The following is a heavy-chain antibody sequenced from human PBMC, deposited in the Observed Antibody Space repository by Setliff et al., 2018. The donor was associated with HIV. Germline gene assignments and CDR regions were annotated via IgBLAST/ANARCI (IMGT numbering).Heavy chain of an antibody. J-gene: IGHJ4*02. CDR3: ARDMSPMFPYYFDD. CDR2: MCYRGST. CDR1: GGSFSGYY. D-gene: IGHD3-10*02. Sequence: SETLSLTCAVYGGSFSGYYWTWIRQPPGKGLEWIGSMCYRGSTYYNPSLKSRVTISVETSKNQFSLKLSSVTAADTAVYYCARDMSPMFPYYFDDWGQGTLVTVSS. V-gene: IGHV4-34*11.